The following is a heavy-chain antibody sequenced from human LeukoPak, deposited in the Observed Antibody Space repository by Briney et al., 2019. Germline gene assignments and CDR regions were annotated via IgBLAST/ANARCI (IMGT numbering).Heavy chain of an antibody. CDR3: ARDRKILSIAAAGKGGFDP. V-gene: IGHV1-18*01. CDR2: ISAYNGNK. CDR1: GYTFTSYG. D-gene: IGHD6-13*01. Sequence: ASVKVSCKASGYTFTSYGISWLRQAPGQGLEWMGWISAYNGNKNYAHKLHGRVTMTTDTSTSTAYMELRSLRSDDTAVYYCARDRKILSIAAAGKGGFDPWGQGTLVTVSS. J-gene: IGHJ5*02.